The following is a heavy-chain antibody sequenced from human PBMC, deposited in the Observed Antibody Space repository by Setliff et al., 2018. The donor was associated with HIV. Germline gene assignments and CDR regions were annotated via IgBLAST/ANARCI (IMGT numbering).Heavy chain of an antibody. V-gene: IGHV4-59*12. CDR2: FYYGGST. Sequence: SETLSLTCSVSGDSIGTYYWNWIRQTPGKRLEWIGSFYYGGSTDYNPSLQSRVTISVDSSKNQFSLILRSVTAADTAMYYCARSSGSGSYCFRYGVDVWGQGTTVTVSS. CDR1: GDSIGTYY. CDR3: ARSSGSGSYCFRYGVDV. J-gene: IGHJ6*02. D-gene: IGHD3-10*01.